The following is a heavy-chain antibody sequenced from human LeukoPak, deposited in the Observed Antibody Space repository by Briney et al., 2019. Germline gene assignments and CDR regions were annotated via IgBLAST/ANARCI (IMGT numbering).Heavy chain of an antibody. D-gene: IGHD3-22*01. CDR1: GGSISSYY. CDR2: IYTSGST. Sequence: SETLSLTCTVSGGSISSYYWSWIRQPVGKGLEWIGRIYTSGSTNYNPSLKSRVTISVDTSKNQFSLKLSSVTAADTAVYYCARDHSTDSSGYYYFDYYMDVWGKGTTVTVSS. V-gene: IGHV4-4*07. J-gene: IGHJ6*03. CDR3: ARDHSTDSSGYYYFDYYMDV.